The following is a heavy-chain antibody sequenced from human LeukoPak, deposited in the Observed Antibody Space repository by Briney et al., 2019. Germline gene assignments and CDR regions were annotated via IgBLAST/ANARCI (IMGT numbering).Heavy chain of an antibody. D-gene: IGHD6-19*01. CDR2: INPNSGGT. Sequence: ASVKVSCKASGYTFTGYYMHWVRQAPGQGLEWMGRINPNSGGTNYAQKFQGRVTMTRDTSISTAYMELSRLRPDDTAVYYCAAGYSSGWFLFDYWGQGTLVTVSS. CDR1: GYTFTGYY. V-gene: IGHV1-2*06. CDR3: AAGYSSGWFLFDY. J-gene: IGHJ4*02.